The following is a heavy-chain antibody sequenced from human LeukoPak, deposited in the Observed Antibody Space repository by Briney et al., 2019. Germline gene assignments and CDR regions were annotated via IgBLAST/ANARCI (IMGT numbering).Heavy chain of an antibody. J-gene: IGHJ4*02. Sequence: SETLSLTCTVSGRFISNYYWSWIRQAPGKGLEWIGSIYYSGSTYYNPSLKSRVTISVDTSKNQFSLKLSSVTAADTAVYYCARQPLIYYDSSGYYLDYWGQGTLVTVSS. D-gene: IGHD3-22*01. CDR2: IYYSGST. V-gene: IGHV4-59*05. CDR1: GRFISNYY. CDR3: ARQPLIYYDSSGYYLDY.